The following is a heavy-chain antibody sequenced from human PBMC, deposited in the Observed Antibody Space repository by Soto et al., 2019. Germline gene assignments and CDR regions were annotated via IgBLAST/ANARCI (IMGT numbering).Heavy chain of an antibody. CDR2: ISAAGGVT. CDR3: AKGSTAAIGRNWFGP. Sequence: EVQLLESGGGLVQPGGSLRLSCAASGFTFSSYAMSWVRQAPGKGLEWVSVISAAGGVTYYTDFLKGRFTISRDNSKNTLYLQMDGLRAEDTAVYFCAKGSTAAIGRNWFGPWGQGTLVTVSS. D-gene: IGHD2-2*01. V-gene: IGHV3-23*01. CDR1: GFTFSSYA. J-gene: IGHJ5*02.